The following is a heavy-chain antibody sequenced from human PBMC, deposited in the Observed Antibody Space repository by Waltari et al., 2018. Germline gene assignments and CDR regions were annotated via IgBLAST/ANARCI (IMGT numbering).Heavy chain of an antibody. D-gene: IGHD5-12*01. CDR1: GFTFSSYA. Sequence: EVQLVESGGGLVQPGGSLRLSCAASGFTFSSYAMSWVRQVPGKGMEWFSSISGSGGMTYYADTVKRRFTISRDNSKNTLYLQMNSLRAEDTVVYYCAKSSIYSGYDHDYRGQGTLVTVSS. V-gene: IGHV3-23*04. CDR3: AKSSIYSGYDHDY. J-gene: IGHJ4*02. CDR2: ISGSGGMT.